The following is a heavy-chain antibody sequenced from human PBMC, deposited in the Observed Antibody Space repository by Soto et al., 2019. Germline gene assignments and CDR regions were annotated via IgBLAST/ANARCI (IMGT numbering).Heavy chain of an antibody. CDR3: ARARGYAFWSGRHAFAI. Sequence: SETLSLTCAVYGGSFSGYYWSWIRQPPGKGLEWIGEINHSGSTNYNPSLKSRVTISVDTSKNQFSLKLSSVTAADTAVYYCARARGYAFWSGRHAFAIWGQGTMVTVSS. CDR1: GGSFSGYY. J-gene: IGHJ3*02. V-gene: IGHV4-34*01. CDR2: INHSGST. D-gene: IGHD3-3*01.